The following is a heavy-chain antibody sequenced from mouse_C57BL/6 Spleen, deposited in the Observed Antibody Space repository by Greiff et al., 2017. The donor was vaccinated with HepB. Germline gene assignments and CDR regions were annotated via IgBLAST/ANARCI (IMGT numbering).Heavy chain of an antibody. J-gene: IGHJ4*01. V-gene: IGHV2-9-1*01. Sequence: QVQLQQSGPGLVAPSQSLSITCTVSGFSLTSYAISWVRQPPGKGLEWLGVIWTGGGTNYNSALKSRLSISKDNSKSQVFLKMNSLQTDDTARYYCARGRGLYYYAMDYWGQGTSVTVSS. CDR2: IWTGGGT. CDR3: ARGRGLYYYAMDY. CDR1: GFSLTSYA. D-gene: IGHD3-1*01.